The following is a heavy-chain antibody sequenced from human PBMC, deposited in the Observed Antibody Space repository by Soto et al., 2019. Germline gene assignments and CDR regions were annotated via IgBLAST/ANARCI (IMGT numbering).Heavy chain of an antibody. CDR1: YGSISSTNYY. CDR2: IYYTGSP. Sequence: SETLSLTCSVSYGSISSTNYYWGWIRQPPGKGLEWMGSIYYTGSPYHNPSLKSRVTMSIDTSKEQFSLNLSSLTAADTAIYYCARLLHDNRGYYYFDCWGQGTQVTVSS. J-gene: IGHJ4*02. V-gene: IGHV4-39*01. D-gene: IGHD2-15*01. CDR3: ARLLHDNRGYYYFDC.